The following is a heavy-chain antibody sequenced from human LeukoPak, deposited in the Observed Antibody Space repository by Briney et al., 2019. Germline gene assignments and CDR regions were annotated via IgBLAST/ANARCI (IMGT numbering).Heavy chain of an antibody. V-gene: IGHV4-59*08. D-gene: IGHD3-16*01. CDR1: GGSISSYY. CDR3: ARHDLDWGSFGH. CDR2: IFHSGST. Sequence: SETLSLTCTVSGGSISSYYWSWIRQHPGKGLEWIGYIFHSGSTNYNPPLKSRVTISVDTSKNQFSLRLSSVTAADTAVYYCARHDLDWGSFGHWGQGTLVTVSS. J-gene: IGHJ4*02.